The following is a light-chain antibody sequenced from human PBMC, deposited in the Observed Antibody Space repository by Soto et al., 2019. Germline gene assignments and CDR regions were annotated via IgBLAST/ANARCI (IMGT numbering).Light chain of an antibody. CDR2: AAS. J-gene: IGKJ1*01. Sequence: DIQMTQSPSSVSASVGDRVTITCRASQGIAGWLAWYQQKPGKAPRLLIYAASILQSGVPSRFSGSGSGTEFPLTIRRLQPEDFATYYCQQANSFPRTFGQGTKVEIK. CDR3: QQANSFPRT. CDR1: QGIAGW. V-gene: IGKV1-12*01.